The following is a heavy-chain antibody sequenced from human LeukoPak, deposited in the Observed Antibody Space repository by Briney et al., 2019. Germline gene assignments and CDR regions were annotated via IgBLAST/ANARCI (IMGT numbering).Heavy chain of an antibody. J-gene: IGHJ1*01. V-gene: IGHV3-23*01. D-gene: IGHD3-22*01. CDR1: GFTFSSYG. Sequence: GGSLRLSCAASGFTFSSYGMSWVRQAPGKGLEWVSAISGSGGSTYYADSVKGRFTIPRDNSKNTLYLQMNSLRAEDTAVYYWGELPRVTMIVVVTIRGYFQHWGQGTLVTVSS. CDR2: ISGSGGST. CDR3: GELPRVTMIVVVTIRGYFQH.